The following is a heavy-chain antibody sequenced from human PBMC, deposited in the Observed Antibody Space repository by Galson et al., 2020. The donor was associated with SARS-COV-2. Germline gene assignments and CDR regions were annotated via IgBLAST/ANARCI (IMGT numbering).Heavy chain of an antibody. CDR2: LSAYNGNT. V-gene: IGHV1-18*01. CDR3: ARSITIFGVVIRGGWFDP. Sequence: ASVKVSCKASGYTFTSYGLSRVRKTPGQGLGWMGWLSAYNGNTNSTQKPSGRLPMTTDTSTSTAYMELRSLRSDDTAVYYCARSITIFGVVIRGGWFDPWGQGTLVTVSS. CDR1: GYTFTSYG. J-gene: IGHJ5*02. D-gene: IGHD3-3*01.